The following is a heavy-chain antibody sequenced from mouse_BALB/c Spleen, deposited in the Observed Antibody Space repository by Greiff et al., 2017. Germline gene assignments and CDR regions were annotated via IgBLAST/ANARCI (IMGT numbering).Heavy chain of an antibody. CDR3: ARGRGVYFDY. Sequence: EVKLVESGGGLVKPGGSLKLSCAASGFAFSSYDMSWVRQTPEKRLEWVAYISSGGSTYYPDSVKGRFTISRDNARNILYLQMSSLRSEDTAMYYCARGRGVYFDYWGQGTTLTVSS. J-gene: IGHJ2*01. CDR1: GFAFSSYD. CDR2: ISSGGST. V-gene: IGHV5-6-5*01.